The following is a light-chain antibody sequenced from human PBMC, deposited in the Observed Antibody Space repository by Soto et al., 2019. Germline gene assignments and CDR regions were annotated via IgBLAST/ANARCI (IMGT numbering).Light chain of an antibody. V-gene: IGLV2-14*01. J-gene: IGLJ1*01. Sequence: QSVLNQPASVSGSPGRSIGISCTGTSSDVGIYNYVSWYQQHPGKVPKLIIYEVTNRPSGVSNRFSGSKSGNTASLIISGLQAEDEADYYCTSYTTSSTRVFGTGTKVTVL. CDR3: TSYTTSSTRV. CDR1: SSDVGIYNY. CDR2: EVT.